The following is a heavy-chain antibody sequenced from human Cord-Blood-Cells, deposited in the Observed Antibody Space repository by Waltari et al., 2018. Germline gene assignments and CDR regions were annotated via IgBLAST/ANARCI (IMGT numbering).Heavy chain of an antibody. J-gene: IGHJ3*02. V-gene: IGHV4-34*01. CDR3: ARGQYYDFWSGYSDAFDI. Sequence: QVQLQQWGAGLLKPSETLSLTCAVYGGSFSGYYWSWIRQPPGKGLEWIGEINHRGSTHYNPSLKSRVTISVDTSKNQFSLKLSSVTAADTAVYYCARGQYYDFWSGYSDAFDIWGQGTMVTVSS. CDR2: INHRGST. CDR1: GGSFSGYY. D-gene: IGHD3-3*01.